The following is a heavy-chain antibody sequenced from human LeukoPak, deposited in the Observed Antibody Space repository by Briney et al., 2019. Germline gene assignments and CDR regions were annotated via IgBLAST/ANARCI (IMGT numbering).Heavy chain of an antibody. Sequence: SHTLSLTCAISGDSVSTDRAGWNWIRQSPSRGLEWLGRTYYSSKWYNDYAVSVKSRITINPDTSKNQFYLQLNSVTPEDTAVYYCTRGWLQSGFDYWGQGTLVTVSS. CDR1: GDSVSTDRAG. V-gene: IGHV6-1*01. D-gene: IGHD5-24*01. CDR3: TRGWLQSGFDY. J-gene: IGHJ4*02. CDR2: TYYSSKWYN.